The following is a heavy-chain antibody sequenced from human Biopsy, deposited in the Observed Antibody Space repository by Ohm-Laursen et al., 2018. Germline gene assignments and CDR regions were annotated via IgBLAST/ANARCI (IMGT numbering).Heavy chain of an antibody. V-gene: IGHV1-69*06. J-gene: IGHJ1*01. CDR3: ATKLTGYFHH. CDR2: NIPILGTG. CDR1: GGTFSNYG. Sequence: SSVKVSCQAPGGTFSNYGVNWVRQAPGQGLEWLGGNIPILGTGNYAQKFQDRVTVAADTSTSTATMELRSLRSDDTAVYYCATKLTGYFHHWGQGTLVIVSS. D-gene: IGHD3-9*01.